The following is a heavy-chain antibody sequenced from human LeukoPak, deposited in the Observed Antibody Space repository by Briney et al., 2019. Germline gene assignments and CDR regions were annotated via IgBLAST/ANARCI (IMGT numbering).Heavy chain of an antibody. Sequence: GGSLRLSCAASGFTFSSYAMSWVRQAPGKGLEWVSAISGSGGSTYYADSVKGRFTISRDNSKNTLYLQMNSLRAEDTAVYYCAKPGGGSYDSSGYYYLDYYYVMDVGGQGTTVTVSS. CDR1: GFTFSSYA. CDR3: AKPGGGSYDSSGYYYLDYYYVMDV. D-gene: IGHD3-22*01. J-gene: IGHJ6*02. V-gene: IGHV3-23*01. CDR2: ISGSGGST.